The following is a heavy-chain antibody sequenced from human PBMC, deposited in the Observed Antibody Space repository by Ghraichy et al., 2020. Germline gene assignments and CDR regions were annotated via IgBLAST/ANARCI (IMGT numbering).Heavy chain of an antibody. CDR3: ARHRSYFDRQDVFDL. D-gene: IGHD3-22*01. CDR2: FYPRDSDP. V-gene: IGHV5-51*01. Sequence: GESLNISCKGSGFTFSYYWIAWVRQMPGKGLEWMGIFYPRDSDPKYSPSFQGQVTFSADNSISTAFLHWSSLKASDTAIYYCARHRSYFDRQDVFDLWGQGTMVTVSS. J-gene: IGHJ3*01. CDR1: GFTFSYYW.